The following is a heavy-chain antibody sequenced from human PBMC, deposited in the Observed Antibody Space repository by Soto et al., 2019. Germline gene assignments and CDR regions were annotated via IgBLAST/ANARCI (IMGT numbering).Heavy chain of an antibody. CDR2: ISGSGSSP. CDR1: GFTFSNYA. Sequence: EVQLLESGGGLVQPGGSLRLSCAASGFTFSNYAMNWVRQAPGKGLEWVSTISGSGSSPYYADSVKGRFTISRDNSKNTLYLQMDSLRAGDSAIYYCAQEGTSGLYYFDYWGQGTLVTVSS. J-gene: IGHJ4*02. D-gene: IGHD6-19*01. CDR3: AQEGTSGLYYFDY. V-gene: IGHV3-23*01.